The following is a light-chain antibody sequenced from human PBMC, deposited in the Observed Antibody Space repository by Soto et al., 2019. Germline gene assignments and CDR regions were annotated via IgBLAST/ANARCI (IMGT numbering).Light chain of an antibody. CDR2: AES. J-gene: IGKJ1*01. Sequence: DIEMPQSPSSLSASLGDSVTITCRASQSISSYLNWYHQKPGKAPKHLIYAESSLQSGVPSRVSGSGSGTDLNLTIGSLQPEDFATYYCQESYSTLWTCGQGTKVDIK. V-gene: IGKV1-39*01. CDR1: QSISSY. CDR3: QESYSTLWT.